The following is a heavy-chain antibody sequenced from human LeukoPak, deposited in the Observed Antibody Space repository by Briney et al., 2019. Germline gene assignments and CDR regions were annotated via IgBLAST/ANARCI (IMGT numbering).Heavy chain of an antibody. Sequence: GESLKISCQASGYDFTSYWIGWVRQVPGKGLEWMGIIWTGVSDTRHSPSFQGQVTMSVDKSISTAYLQWSSLKASDTAIYYCARGLTLFSAGAFDYWGLGTLVTVSS. V-gene: IGHV5-51*01. J-gene: IGHJ4*02. CDR1: GYDFTSYW. CDR2: IWTGVSDT. D-gene: IGHD6-19*01. CDR3: ARGLTLFSAGAFDY.